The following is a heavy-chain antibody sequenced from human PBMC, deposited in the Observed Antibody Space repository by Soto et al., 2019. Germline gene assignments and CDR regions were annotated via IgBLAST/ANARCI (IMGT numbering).Heavy chain of an antibody. Sequence: SETLSLTCAVYGGSFSGYYWSWIRQPPGKGLEWIGEINHSGSTNYNPSLKSRVTISVDTSKNQFSLKLSSVTAADTAVYYCARGPSVLLWFGELRRAFDYWGQGTLVTVSS. V-gene: IGHV4-34*01. D-gene: IGHD3-10*01. CDR2: INHSGST. CDR3: ARGPSVLLWFGELRRAFDY. J-gene: IGHJ4*02. CDR1: GGSFSGYY.